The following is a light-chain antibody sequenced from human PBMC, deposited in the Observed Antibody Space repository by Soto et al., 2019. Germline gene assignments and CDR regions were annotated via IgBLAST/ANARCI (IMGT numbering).Light chain of an antibody. CDR1: QSIRSW. J-gene: IGKJ2*01. CDR2: KAS. CDR3: QQYNSYPYT. Sequence: DIQMTQSPSTLSAFVGDRVTVTCRASQSIRSWLAWYQQRPGSAPKLLIYKASSLESGVPSRSTGSGSGTEFTLTISSLQPDDFATYYCQQYNSYPYTFGQGTKVDIK. V-gene: IGKV1-5*03.